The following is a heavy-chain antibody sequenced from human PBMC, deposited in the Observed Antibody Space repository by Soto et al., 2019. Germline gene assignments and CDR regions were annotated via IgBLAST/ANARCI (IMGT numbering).Heavy chain of an antibody. Sequence: QVQLVQSGAEVKKPGASVKVSCKASGYTFTSYAMHWVRQAPGQRLEWMGWINAGNGNTKYSQKFQGRVTITRDTSASTAYMELSSLRSEDTAVYYCARDAPGSSGWYLSALGYWGQGTLVTVSS. J-gene: IGHJ4*02. CDR2: INAGNGNT. CDR1: GYTFTSYA. D-gene: IGHD6-19*01. V-gene: IGHV1-3*01. CDR3: ARDAPGSSGWYLSALGY.